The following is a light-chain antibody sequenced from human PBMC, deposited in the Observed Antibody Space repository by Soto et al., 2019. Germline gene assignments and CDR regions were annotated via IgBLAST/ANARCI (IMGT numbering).Light chain of an antibody. V-gene: IGKV1-39*01. CDR1: QNIRNY. CDR3: HQHGDSPWT. Sequence: DIQMTQSPSSLSSSIGDRVTITCRASQNIRNYLNWYQQKPGQAPNLLIYASSSLRGGVPSRFRGSGSGTEFTLTISSLQPEDFATYYCHQHGDSPWTFGQGTKVEIK. J-gene: IGKJ1*01. CDR2: ASS.